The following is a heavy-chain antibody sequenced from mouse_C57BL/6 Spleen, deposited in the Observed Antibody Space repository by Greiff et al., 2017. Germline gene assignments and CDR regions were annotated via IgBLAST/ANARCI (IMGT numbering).Heavy chain of an antibody. CDR1: GFTFSSYA. V-gene: IGHV5-4*01. CDR2: ISDGGSYT. Sequence: EVKVEESGGGLVKPGGSLKLSCAASGFTFSSYAMSWVRQTPEKRLEWVATISDGGSYTYYPDNVKGRFTISRDNAKNNLYLQMSHLKSEDTAMYYCARDSGFYYFDYWGQGTTLTVSS. J-gene: IGHJ2*01. CDR3: ARDSGFYYFDY.